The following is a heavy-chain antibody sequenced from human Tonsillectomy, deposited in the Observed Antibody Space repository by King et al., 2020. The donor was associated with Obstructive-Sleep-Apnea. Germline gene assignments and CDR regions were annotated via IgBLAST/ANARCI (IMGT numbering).Heavy chain of an antibody. D-gene: IGHD1-26*01. CDR1: GFTFSSYG. CDR2: IRYGGTNK. V-gene: IGHV3-30*02. J-gene: IGHJ4*02. Sequence: VQLVESGGGVVQPGRSLRLSCAASGFTFSSYGIHWVRLAPGKGLEWVSFIRYGGTNKYYADSVKGRFTISRDNSKNTLYLQMNSLRPEDTAVYYCAKDWARGVGANAFDYWGPGTLVTVSS. CDR3: AKDWARGVGANAFDY.